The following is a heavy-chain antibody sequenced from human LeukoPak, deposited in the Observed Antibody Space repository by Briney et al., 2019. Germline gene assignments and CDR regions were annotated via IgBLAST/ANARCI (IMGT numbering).Heavy chain of an antibody. V-gene: IGHV3-33*01. D-gene: IGHD3-10*01. CDR3: ERDSFGLQDS. CDR1: GFTFSSFG. Sequence: PVGSLRLSCAPSGFTFSSFGMHWVRQAPGKGLGRVAVICYAGSKKYYADSVKGRFTISRDNSKNTLYLQMKSLRAEETAVYFCERDSFGLQDSWRQGTLVSVPS. CDR2: ICYAGSKK. J-gene: IGHJ4*02.